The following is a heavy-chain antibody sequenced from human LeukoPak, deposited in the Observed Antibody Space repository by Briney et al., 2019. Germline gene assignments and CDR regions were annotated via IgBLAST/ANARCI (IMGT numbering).Heavy chain of an antibody. Sequence: SETLSLTCAVYGGSLSGYYWSWIRQPPGKGLEWIGEINHSGSTNYNPSLKSRVTISVDTSKNQFSLKLSSVTAADTAVYYCARVSGSLTYWGQGTLVTVSS. D-gene: IGHD1-26*01. CDR1: GGSLSGYY. V-gene: IGHV4-34*01. J-gene: IGHJ4*02. CDR3: ARVSGSLTY. CDR2: INHSGST.